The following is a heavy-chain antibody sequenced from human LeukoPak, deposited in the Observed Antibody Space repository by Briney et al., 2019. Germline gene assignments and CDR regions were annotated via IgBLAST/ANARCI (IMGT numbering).Heavy chain of an antibody. V-gene: IGHV3-33*01. CDR2: IWYDGSNK. CDR1: GFTFSSYG. Sequence: GRSLRLSCAASGFTFSSYGMHWVRQAPGKGLEWVAVIWYDGSNKYYADSGKGRFTISRDNSKNTLYLQMNSLRAEDTAVYYCARDEASRRAFDIWGQGTMVTVSS. D-gene: IGHD2-2*01. J-gene: IGHJ3*02. CDR3: ARDEASRRAFDI.